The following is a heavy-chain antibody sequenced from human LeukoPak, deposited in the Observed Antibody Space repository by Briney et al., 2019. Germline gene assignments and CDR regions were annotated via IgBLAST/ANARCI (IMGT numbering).Heavy chain of an antibody. Sequence: PGGSLRLSCAASGFTFCSYSMNWVRQAPGKGLEWVSSISSSSSYIYYADSVKGRFTISRDNAKNSLYLQMNSLRAEDTAVYYCAKVGLYGVPSGYWGQGTLVTVSS. J-gene: IGHJ4*02. CDR2: ISSSSSYI. D-gene: IGHD2-8*01. V-gene: IGHV3-21*01. CDR3: AKVGLYGVPSGY. CDR1: GFTFCSYS.